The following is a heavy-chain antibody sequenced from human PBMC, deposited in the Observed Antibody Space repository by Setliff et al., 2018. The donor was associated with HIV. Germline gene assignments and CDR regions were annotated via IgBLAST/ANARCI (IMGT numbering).Heavy chain of an antibody. CDR3: ARGRGSSAWFDP. Sequence: ASVKVSCKASGDTFSSYAISWVRQAPGQGLEWMGGIIPILGIANYAQKFQDRVTITADKSTDTAYMELTSLTSEDTAVYYCARGRGSSAWFDPWGQGTLVTVSS. CDR1: GDTFSSYA. V-gene: IGHV1-69*10. D-gene: IGHD3-10*01. CDR2: IIPILGIA. J-gene: IGHJ5*02.